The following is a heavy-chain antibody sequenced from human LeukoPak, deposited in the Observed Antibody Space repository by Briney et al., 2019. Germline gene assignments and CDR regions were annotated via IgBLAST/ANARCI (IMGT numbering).Heavy chain of an antibody. CDR3: ARIPGIAVAGFDY. CDR1: GFTFSSYW. D-gene: IGHD6-19*01. Sequence: PGGSLRLSCAASGFTFSSYWMSWVRQAPGKGLEWVANIKQDGSEKYYVDSAKGRFTISRDNAKNSLYLQMNSLRAEDTAVYYCARIPGIAVAGFDYWGQGTLVTVSS. J-gene: IGHJ4*02. CDR2: IKQDGSEK. V-gene: IGHV3-7*01.